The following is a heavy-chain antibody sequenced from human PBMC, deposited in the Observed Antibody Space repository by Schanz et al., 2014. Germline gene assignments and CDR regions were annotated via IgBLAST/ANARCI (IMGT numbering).Heavy chain of an antibody. Sequence: QVQLVESGGGLVKPGGSLRLSCAASGFTFSDYYMSWIRQAPGKGLERVSSISSSDSYTYYADSVRGRFTTSRDNAKNTLYLEMNSLRAEDTAQYYCARDRRNSYPGYWGQGTLVTVSS. J-gene: IGHJ4*02. CDR1: GFTFSDYY. D-gene: IGHD1-7*01. V-gene: IGHV3-11*06. CDR2: ISSSDSYT. CDR3: ARDRRNSYPGY.